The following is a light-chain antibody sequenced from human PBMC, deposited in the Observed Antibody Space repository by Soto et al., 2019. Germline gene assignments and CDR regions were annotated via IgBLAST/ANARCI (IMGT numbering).Light chain of an antibody. CDR1: SSDVGGYNY. V-gene: IGLV2-14*01. CDR3: SSYTRSSTLSV. CDR2: DVS. Sequence: QSVLTQPASVSGSPGQSITISCTGTSSDVGGYNYVSWYPQHPGKAPKLMIYDVSNRPSGVSNRFSGSKSGNPASRTISGLQAEDDADYYCSSYTRSSTLSVFGTGTKLTVL. J-gene: IGLJ1*01.